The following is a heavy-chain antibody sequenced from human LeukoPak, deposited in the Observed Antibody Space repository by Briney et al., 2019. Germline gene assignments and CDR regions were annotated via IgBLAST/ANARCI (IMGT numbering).Heavy chain of an antibody. V-gene: IGHV4-39*01. CDR1: GGSISSSSYY. CDR2: IYYSGST. D-gene: IGHD1-26*01. J-gene: IGHJ5*02. CDR3: ARHPSGSYGWFDP. Sequence: SETLSLTCTVSGGSISSSSYYWGWIRQPPGKGLEWIGSIYYSGSTYYNPSLKSRVTISVDTSKNQFSLKLSSVTAADTAVYYCARHPSGSYGWFDPWGQGTLVTVSS.